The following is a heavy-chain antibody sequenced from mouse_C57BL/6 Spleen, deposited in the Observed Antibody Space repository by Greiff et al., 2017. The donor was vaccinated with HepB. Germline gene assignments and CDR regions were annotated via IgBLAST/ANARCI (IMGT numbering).Heavy chain of an antibody. V-gene: IGHV1-61*01. D-gene: IGHD2-2*01. CDR2: IYPSDSET. CDR1: GYTFTSYW. J-gene: IGHJ1*03. Sequence: QVQLQQPGAELVRPGSSVKLSCKASGYTFTSYWMAWVKQRPGQGLEWIGNIYPSDSETHYNPKFKDKATLTVDKSASTAYMQHSSLTSEDSAVYYCARGPGYPWRVWGTGTTVTVSS. CDR3: ARGPGYPWRV.